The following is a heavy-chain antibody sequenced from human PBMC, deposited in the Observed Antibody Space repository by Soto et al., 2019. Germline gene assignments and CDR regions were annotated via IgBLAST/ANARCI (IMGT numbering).Heavy chain of an antibody. D-gene: IGHD3-10*01. CDR2: INPTRGTT. CDR1: GYTFSRYY. Sequence: QVQLVQSGAEVKKPGASVEVSCKASGYTFSRYYLHWLRQAPGQGLEWMGIINPTRGTTSYAQKFRGRFTMNRDTPTSTVYMDLSSLTAEDTAVYYCARDLNLIARRTYMLGSDWVDDWGQGTLVAVSS. V-gene: IGHV1-46*01. J-gene: IGHJ5*02. CDR3: ARDLNLIARRTYMLGSDWVDD.